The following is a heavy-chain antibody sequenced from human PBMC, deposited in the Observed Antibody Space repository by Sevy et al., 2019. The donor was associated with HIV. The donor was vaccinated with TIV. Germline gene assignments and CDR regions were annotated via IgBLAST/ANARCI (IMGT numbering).Heavy chain of an antibody. J-gene: IGHJ5*02. D-gene: IGHD4-4*01. CDR3: ARETDNSARWLDP. V-gene: IGHV3-30*02. CDR2: IWHDGSNK. CDR1: GFTFNFHG. Sequence: GGSLILSCAASGFTFNFHGMHWVRQAPGKGLEWVAFIWHDGSNKYMADSVKGRFTISGDNSKNTLFLQMNSLTVEDTAVYYCARETDNSARWLDPWGQGTLVTVSS.